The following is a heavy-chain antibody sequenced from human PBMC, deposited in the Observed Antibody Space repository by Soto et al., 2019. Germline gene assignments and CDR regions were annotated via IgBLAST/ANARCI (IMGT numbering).Heavy chain of an antibody. Sequence: EVQLLESGGGLVQPGGSLRLSCAASGFTFSSYVMSWVRQAPGKGLEWVSAISGSGGSTYYADSVKGRFTISRDNSKNTLYLQMNNLRAEDTAVYYCAKDLSYSIERPWGQGTLVTVSS. V-gene: IGHV3-23*01. J-gene: IGHJ5*02. CDR2: ISGSGGST. D-gene: IGHD5-18*01. CDR1: GFTFSSYV. CDR3: AKDLSYSIERP.